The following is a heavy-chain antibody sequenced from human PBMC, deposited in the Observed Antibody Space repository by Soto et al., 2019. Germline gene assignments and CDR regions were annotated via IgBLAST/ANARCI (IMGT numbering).Heavy chain of an antibody. CDR2: IKSKTDGGTT. J-gene: IGHJ6*02. D-gene: IGHD3-10*01. CDR1: GFTFSKAW. V-gene: IGHV3-15*07. Sequence: GGSLRLSCAASGFTFSKAWMNWVRQAPGKGLEWVGRIKSKTDGGTTDYAAPVKGRFTISRDDSKNTLYLQMNSLKTEDTAVYYCTTPDIGFGGANYYYYGMDVWGQGTTVTVSS. CDR3: TTPDIGFGGANYYYYGMDV.